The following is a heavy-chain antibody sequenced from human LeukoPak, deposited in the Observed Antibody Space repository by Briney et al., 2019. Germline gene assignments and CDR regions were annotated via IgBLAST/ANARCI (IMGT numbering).Heavy chain of an antibody. D-gene: IGHD2-2*01. CDR3: ARGRGLDIVVVPVGYYFDY. V-gene: IGHV4-34*01. Sequence: SETLSLTCAVYGGSFSGYYWSWIRQPPGKGLEWIVEINHSGSTNYNPSLKSRVTISVDTSKNQFSLKLSSVTAADTAVYYCARGRGLDIVVVPVGYYFDYWGQGTLVTVSS. CDR2: INHSGST. J-gene: IGHJ4*02. CDR1: GGSFSGYY.